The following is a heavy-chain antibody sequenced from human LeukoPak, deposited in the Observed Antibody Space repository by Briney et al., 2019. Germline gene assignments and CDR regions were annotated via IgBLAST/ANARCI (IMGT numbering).Heavy chain of an antibody. J-gene: IGHJ4*02. CDR3: TRVYYYDSSGEVYFDY. V-gene: IGHV3-49*04. Sequence: GGSLRLSCTASGFIFGEYAMSWVRQAPGKGLEWVGFIRSKAYGGTVEYAASVQDRFTISRDDSKSIVYLQMNSLKTEDTAMYSCTRVYYYDSSGEVYFDYWGQGTLVTVSS. CDR1: GFIFGEYA. CDR2: IRSKAYGGTV. D-gene: IGHD3-22*01.